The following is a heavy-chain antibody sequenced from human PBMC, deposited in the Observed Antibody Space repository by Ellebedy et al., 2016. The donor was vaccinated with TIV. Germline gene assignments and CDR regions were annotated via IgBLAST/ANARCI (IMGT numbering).Heavy chain of an antibody. CDR2: INHSGST. CDR1: GGSLSGHY. Sequence: SETLSLTCVIYGGSLSGHYWSWIRQPPGTGLEWIGEINHSGSTNYNPSLKSRVTISVDTSKKQFSLKLSSVTAADTAVYYCATTHHPYYFDYWGQGTLVTVSS. CDR3: ATTHHPYYFDY. J-gene: IGHJ4*02. V-gene: IGHV4-34*01. D-gene: IGHD1-7*01.